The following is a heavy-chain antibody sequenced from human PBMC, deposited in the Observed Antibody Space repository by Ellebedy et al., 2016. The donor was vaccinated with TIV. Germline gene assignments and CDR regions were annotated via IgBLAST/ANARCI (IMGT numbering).Heavy chain of an antibody. CDR1: GYIFTTYA. V-gene: IGHV1-18*01. CDR2: INTYNGNT. J-gene: IGHJ4*02. Sequence: AASVKVSCKTSGYIFTTYAISWVRQAPGQGLEWMGWINTYNGNTEYAQKLQGRVTVTTDTSTSTVYRELRSLRSDETAVYYCARGLYWGQGTLVTVSS. CDR3: ARGLY.